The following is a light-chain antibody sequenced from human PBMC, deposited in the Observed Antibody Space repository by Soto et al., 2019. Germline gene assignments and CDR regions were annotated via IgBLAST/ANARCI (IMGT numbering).Light chain of an antibody. V-gene: IGLV2-11*01. CDR3: CSYAGRYSWV. J-gene: IGLJ3*02. Sequence: QSVLTQPRSVSGSPGQSVTFSCSGISSDVGDYTSVSWYQQHPGKAPKLMIYDVTKRPSGVPDRFSGSKSGNTASLTISGLQTDDEADYYCCSYAGRYSWVFGGGTKLTVL. CDR2: DVT. CDR1: SSDVGDYTS.